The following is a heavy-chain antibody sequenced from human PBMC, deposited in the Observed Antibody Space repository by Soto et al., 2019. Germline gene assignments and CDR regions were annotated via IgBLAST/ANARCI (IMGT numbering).Heavy chain of an antibody. D-gene: IGHD5-12*01. CDR2: ISYDGSNK. CDR3: AKDSEMATITSVSAFDI. V-gene: IGHV3-30*18. Sequence: QVQLVGSGGGVVQPGRSLRLSCAASGFTFSSYGMHWVRQAPGKGLEWVAVISYDGSNKYYADSVKGRFTISRDNSKNTLYLQMNSLRAEDTAVYYCAKDSEMATITSVSAFDIWGQGTMVTVSS. CDR1: GFTFSSYG. J-gene: IGHJ3*02.